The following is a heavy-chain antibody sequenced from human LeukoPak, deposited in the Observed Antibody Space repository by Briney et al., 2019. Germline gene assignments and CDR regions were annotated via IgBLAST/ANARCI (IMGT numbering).Heavy chain of an antibody. CDR1: GGSFSGYY. J-gene: IGHJ4*02. Sequence: SETLSLTCAVYGGSFSGYYWSWIRQPPGKGLEWIGEINHSGSTNYNPSLKSRVTISVDTSKSQFSLRLTSVTAADTAVYFCARDAGSGWYYFDSWGQGTRVTVSS. CDR3: ARDAGSGWYYFDS. CDR2: INHSGST. V-gene: IGHV4-34*01. D-gene: IGHD6-19*01.